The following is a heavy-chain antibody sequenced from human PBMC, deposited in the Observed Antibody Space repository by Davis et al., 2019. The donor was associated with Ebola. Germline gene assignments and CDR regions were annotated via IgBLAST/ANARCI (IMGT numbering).Heavy chain of an antibody. D-gene: IGHD5-18*01. CDR1: GFTFSSYA. CDR3: ARDRRYSYAEYYYYGMDV. J-gene: IGHJ6*02. Sequence: GGSLRLSCAASGFTFSSYAMHWVRQAPGKGLEWVAVISYDGSNKYYADSVKGRFTISRDNSKNTLYLQMNSLRAEDTAVYYCARDRRYSYAEYYYYGMDVWGQGTTFTVSS. CDR2: ISYDGSNK. V-gene: IGHV3-30-3*01.